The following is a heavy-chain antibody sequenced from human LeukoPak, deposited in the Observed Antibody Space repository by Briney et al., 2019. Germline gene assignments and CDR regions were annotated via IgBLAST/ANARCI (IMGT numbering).Heavy chain of an antibody. CDR2: IYYSGST. V-gene: IGHV4-59*01. CDR1: GGSISSYY. D-gene: IGHD3-22*01. Sequence: SETLSLTCTVSGGSISSYYWSWIRQPPGKGLEWIGYIYYSGSTNYNPSLKSRVTISVDTSKNQFSLKLSSVTAADTAVYFCARFGDRSGDYYYFDQWGQGTLVTVSS. J-gene: IGHJ4*02. CDR3: ARFGDRSGDYYYFDQ.